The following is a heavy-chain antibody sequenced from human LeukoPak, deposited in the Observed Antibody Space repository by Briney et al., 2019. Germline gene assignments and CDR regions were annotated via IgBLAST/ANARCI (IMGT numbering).Heavy chain of an antibody. CDR2: IYYSGST. CDR1: GDSISSSSFY. D-gene: IGHD6-19*01. CDR3: ARGGWQWLPHFDY. Sequence: PSETLSLTCTVSGDSISSSSFYWGWLRQPPGKGLEWIGSIYYSGSTYYNPSLKSRVTISVDTSKNQFSLKLTSVTAADTAIFYCARGGWQWLPHFDYWGQGTLVTVSS. J-gene: IGHJ4*02. V-gene: IGHV4-39*01.